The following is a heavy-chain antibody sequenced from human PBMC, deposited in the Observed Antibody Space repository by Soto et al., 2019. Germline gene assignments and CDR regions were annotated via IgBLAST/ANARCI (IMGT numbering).Heavy chain of an antibody. V-gene: IGHV1-69*05. J-gene: IGHJ5*02. CDR3: AMGTYYDFWSGQTPTNWFDP. CDR1: GGTFSSYA. D-gene: IGHD3-3*01. Sequence: ASVKVSCKASGGTFSSYAISWVRQAPGQGLEWMGGMNPIIGTTSYAQKFQGRVTMTRDKSISTAYMELSSLRSEDTAVYYCAMGTYYDFWSGQTPTNWFDPWGQGTLVTVSS. CDR2: MNPIIGTT.